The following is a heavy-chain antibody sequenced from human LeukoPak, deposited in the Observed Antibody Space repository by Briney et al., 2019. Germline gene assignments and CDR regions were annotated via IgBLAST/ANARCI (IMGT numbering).Heavy chain of an antibody. CDR2: INPNSGGT. CDR1: GYTFTDYY. V-gene: IGHV1-2*02. J-gene: IGHJ6*03. CDR3: ARSWARSGYRYMDV. D-gene: IGHD3-22*01. Sequence: ASVKVSCKAFGYTFTDYYIHWARQAPGQGLEWMGWINPNSGGTNYAQKFQGGVTMTRDTSTSTAYMELSRLRSDDTAVYYCARSWARSGYRYMDVWGKGTTVTVSS.